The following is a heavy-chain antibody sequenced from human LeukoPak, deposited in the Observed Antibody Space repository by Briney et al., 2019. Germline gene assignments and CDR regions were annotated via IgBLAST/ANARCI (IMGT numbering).Heavy chain of an antibody. J-gene: IGHJ4*01. CDR2: ISWNSGSI. Sequence: GGSLRLSCAASGFTFDDYVMHWGRQALGKGLEWVSGISWNSGSIGYADSVKGRFTISRNNAKNSLYLQMNSLRAEDMALYYCAKGDGYNLVDYWGHGALVTVSS. V-gene: IGHV3-9*03. CDR1: GFTFDDYV. CDR3: AKGDGYNLVDY. D-gene: IGHD5-24*01.